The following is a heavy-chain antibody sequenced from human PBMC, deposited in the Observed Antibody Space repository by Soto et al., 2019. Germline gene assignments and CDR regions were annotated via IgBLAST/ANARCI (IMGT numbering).Heavy chain of an antibody. CDR2: IWYDGSNK. Sequence: GGSLRLSCAASGFTFSSYGMHWVRQAPGKGLEWVAVIWYDGSNKYYADSVKGRFTISRDNSKNTLYLQMNSLRAEDTAVYYCASDDSSRYYYRSFDYWGQATLVTVSS. CDR3: ASDDSSRYYYRSFDY. V-gene: IGHV3-33*01. CDR1: GFTFSSYG. J-gene: IGHJ4*02. D-gene: IGHD3-22*01.